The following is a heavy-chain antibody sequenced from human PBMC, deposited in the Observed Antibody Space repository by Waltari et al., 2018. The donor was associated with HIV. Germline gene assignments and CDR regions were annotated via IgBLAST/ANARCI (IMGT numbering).Heavy chain of an antibody. CDR2: IYYSGTT. V-gene: IGHV4-39*01. J-gene: IGHJ1*01. CDR3: ARHFASSSTWYSYAEFFQH. Sequence: QLHLQESGPGLVKTSETLSLTCTVSGGSISSSSYYWGWVRQPPGTGLEWIGTIYYSGTTYYNPSLKTRVTISVDTSKNQFSLKVTSVTPADTAVYYCARHFASSSTWYSYAEFFQHWGQGTLVTVSS. CDR1: GGSISSSSYY. D-gene: IGHD6-13*01.